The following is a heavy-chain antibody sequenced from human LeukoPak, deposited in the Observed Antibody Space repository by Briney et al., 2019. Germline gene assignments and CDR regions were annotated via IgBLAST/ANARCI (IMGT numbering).Heavy chain of an antibody. J-gene: IGHJ4*02. CDR1: GGSFSGYY. CDR2: INHSGST. V-gene: IGHV4-34*01. CDR3: ARAGNGVPFDY. D-gene: IGHD1-1*01. Sequence: SETLSLTCAVYGGSFSGYYWSWIRQPPGKGLEWIGEINHSGSTNYNPSLKSRVTISVDTSKNQFSLKLSSVTAADTAVYYCARAGNGVPFDYWGQGTLVTVSS.